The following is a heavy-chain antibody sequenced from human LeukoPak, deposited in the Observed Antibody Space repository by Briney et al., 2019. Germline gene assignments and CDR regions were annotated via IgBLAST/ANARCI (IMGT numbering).Heavy chain of an antibody. V-gene: IGHV3-7*01. D-gene: IGHD3-10*01. Sequence: HPGGSLRLSCAASGFTFSSHWMSWVRQAPGKGLEWVANIKQDGSVKYYVDSVKGRFTISRDNAKNSLYLQMNSLRAEDTAVYYCARGRYYYGSGIWGRHFDYWGQGTLVTVSS. CDR1: GFTFSSHW. J-gene: IGHJ4*02. CDR2: IKQDGSVK. CDR3: ARGRYYYGSGIWGRHFDY.